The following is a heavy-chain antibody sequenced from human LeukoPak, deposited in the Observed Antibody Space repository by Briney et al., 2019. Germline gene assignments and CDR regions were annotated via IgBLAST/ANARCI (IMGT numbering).Heavy chain of an antibody. D-gene: IGHD4-17*01. CDR2: IHSSGAT. J-gene: IGHJ5*02. Sequence: GGSLRLSCAASGFTCSNNYVSWVRQAPGMGLEWVSAIHSSGATCYADSVKGRFTISRDTSKNTLYLQISSLRVEDTAVYYCTFFGDSNHWGQGTLVTVSS. CDR1: GFTCSNNY. V-gene: IGHV3-53*01. CDR3: TFFGDSNH.